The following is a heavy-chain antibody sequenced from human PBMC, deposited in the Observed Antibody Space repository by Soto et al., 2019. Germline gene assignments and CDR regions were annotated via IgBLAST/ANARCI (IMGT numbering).Heavy chain of an antibody. V-gene: IGHV3-48*03. D-gene: IGHD3-22*01. J-gene: IGHJ4*02. CDR2: ISSSGSTI. CDR1: GFTFSSYE. Sequence: GGSLRLSCAASGFTFSSYEMNWVRQAPGKGLEWVSYISSSGSTIYYADSVKGRFTISRDNAKNSLYLQMNSLRAEDTAVYYCARTYYDSSGYYSPDIYYFDYWGQGTLVTVSS. CDR3: ARTYYDSSGYYSPDIYYFDY.